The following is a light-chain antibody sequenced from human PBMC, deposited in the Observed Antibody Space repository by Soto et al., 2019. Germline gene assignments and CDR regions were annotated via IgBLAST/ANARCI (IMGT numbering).Light chain of an antibody. Sequence: EIVLTQSPGTLSLSPGDRATLSCRASQSFSSDLVWYQQKSGQAPRLLIFHASTRATGVPDRFSGSGSGTDFTLTISRLEPEDFAVYYCQQYGSSPLISFGQGTRLEIK. CDR1: QSFSSD. CDR3: QQYGSSPLIS. CDR2: HAS. V-gene: IGKV3-20*01. J-gene: IGKJ5*01.